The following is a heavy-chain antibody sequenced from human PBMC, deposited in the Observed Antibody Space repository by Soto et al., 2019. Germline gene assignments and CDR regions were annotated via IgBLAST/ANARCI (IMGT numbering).Heavy chain of an antibody. J-gene: IGHJ4*02. V-gene: IGHV4-39*01. CDR2: IYYRGNT. CDR3: ARLEGLATISYYFDY. CDR1: GDSINSDNYY. Sequence: SETLSLTCSVSGDSINSDNYYWGWIRQPPGKGLEWIGSIYYRGNTYYNPSLKTRVTISLDKSKSQFSLKLNSVTAADSAVYFCARLEGLATISYYFDYWGQATLVTVSS. D-gene: IGHD3-9*01.